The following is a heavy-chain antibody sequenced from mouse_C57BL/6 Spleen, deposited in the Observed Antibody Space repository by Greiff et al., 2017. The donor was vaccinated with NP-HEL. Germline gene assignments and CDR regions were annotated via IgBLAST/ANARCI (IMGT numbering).Heavy chain of an antibody. J-gene: IGHJ3*01. CDR1: GYSFTGYF. CDR2: INPYNGDT. Sequence: EVKLMESGPELVKPGDSVKISCKASGYSFTGYFMNWVMQSHGKSLEWIGRINPYNGDTFYNQKFKGKATLTVDKSSSTAYMELRSLTSEDSAVYYCTRYDWFAYWGQGTLVTVSA. D-gene: IGHD2-14*01. V-gene: IGHV1-20*01. CDR3: TRYDWFAY.